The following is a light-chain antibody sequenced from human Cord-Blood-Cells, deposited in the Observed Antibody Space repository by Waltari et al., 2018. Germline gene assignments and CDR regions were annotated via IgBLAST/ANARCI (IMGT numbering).Light chain of an antibody. CDR2: DVS. CDR1: SSDVGGYNY. CDR3: CSYARSYTLV. J-gene: IGLJ2*01. V-gene: IGLV2-11*01. Sequence: QSALTQPRSVSGSPGQSVTISCTGTSSDVGGYNYVSWYQQHPGKAPKLMIYDVSKRPSGFPDRFSGAKAGNTASLTISGLQAADEADYYCCSYARSYTLVFGGGTKLTVL.